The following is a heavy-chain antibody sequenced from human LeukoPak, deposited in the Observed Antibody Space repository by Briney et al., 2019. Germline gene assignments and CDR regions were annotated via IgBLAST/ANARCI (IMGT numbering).Heavy chain of an antibody. J-gene: IGHJ6*03. CDR3: ARGSFDMVRGAINYYYMDI. Sequence: SETLSLTCTVSGGSISSSSYYWGWIRQPPGKGLEWIGSIYYSGSTYYNPSLKSRVTISVDTSKNQFSLKLSSVTAADTAVYYCARGSFDMVRGAINYYYMDIWGKGTTVTVSS. V-gene: IGHV4-39*01. CDR2: IYYSGST. CDR1: GGSISSSSYY. D-gene: IGHD3-10*01.